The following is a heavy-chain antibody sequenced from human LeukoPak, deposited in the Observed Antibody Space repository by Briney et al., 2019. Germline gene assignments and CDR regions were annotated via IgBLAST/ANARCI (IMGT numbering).Heavy chain of an antibody. Sequence: GGSLRLSCAASGFTFSTYSMNWVRQAPGKGLEWVSYISGSSSNIYYPDSVKGRFTISRDNAKNSLYLQMNSLGAEDTAFYYCARAHFSGSFGYWGQGTLVTVSS. CDR3: ARAHFSGSFGY. D-gene: IGHD1-26*01. CDR1: GFTFSTYS. V-gene: IGHV3-21*04. J-gene: IGHJ4*02. CDR2: ISGSSSNI.